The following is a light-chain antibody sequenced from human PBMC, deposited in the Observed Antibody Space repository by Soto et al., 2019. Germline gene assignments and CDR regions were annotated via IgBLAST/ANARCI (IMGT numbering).Light chain of an antibody. J-gene: IGLJ2*01. CDR1: SSNIETND. V-gene: IGLV1-47*02. CDR3: ATWDDSLRGVV. Sequence: QSVLTQPPSASGTPGQWVTISCSGSSSNIETNDIYWHQQVPGSAPKLLIYSNDQRPSRVPDRFSASKSGTSASLAISGLRSEDEAEYFCATWDDSLRGVVFGGGTKLTVL. CDR2: SND.